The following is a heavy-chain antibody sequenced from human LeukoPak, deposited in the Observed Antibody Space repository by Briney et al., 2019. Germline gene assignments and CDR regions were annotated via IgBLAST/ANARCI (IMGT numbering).Heavy chain of an antibody. CDR2: ISYDGSNK. Sequence: GGSLRLSCAASRFTFSSYAMHWVRQAPGKGLEWVAVISYDGSNKYYADSVKGRFTISRDNSKNTLYLQMNSLRAEDTAVYYCARDARYYDFWSGYPRGYYYGMDVWGQGTTVTVSS. D-gene: IGHD3-3*01. V-gene: IGHV3-30-3*01. CDR3: ARDARYYDFWSGYPRGYYYGMDV. J-gene: IGHJ6*02. CDR1: RFTFSSYA.